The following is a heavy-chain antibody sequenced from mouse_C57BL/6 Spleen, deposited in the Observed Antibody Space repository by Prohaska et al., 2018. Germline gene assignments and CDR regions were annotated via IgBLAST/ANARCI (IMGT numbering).Heavy chain of an antibody. Sequence: QVQLQQSGAELVKPGASVKISCKASGYAFSSYWMNWVKQRPGQGLEWIGQIYPGDGDTNYNGKFKGKATLNADKSSSTAYMQLSSLTSEDSAVYFCARDFDYYGSRDWGQGTSVTVSS. D-gene: IGHD1-1*01. CDR2: IYPGDGDT. CDR1: GYAFSSYW. CDR3: ARDFDYYGSRD. V-gene: IGHV1-80*01. J-gene: IGHJ4*01.